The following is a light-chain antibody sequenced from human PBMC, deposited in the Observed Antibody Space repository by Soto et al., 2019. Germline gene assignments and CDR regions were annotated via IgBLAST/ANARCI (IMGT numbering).Light chain of an antibody. CDR1: QYIHNY. CDR2: EAA. Sequence: DIQMTQSPSTRSASVGDRVTITCRASQYIHNYLAWYQQKPGEAPKLLIYEAANLESGVPSRFSGSGTGTEFTLPISSLQPDDFATYYCQQSNNYPWTFGQGTRVQI. CDR3: QQSNNYPWT. J-gene: IGKJ1*01. V-gene: IGKV1-5*03.